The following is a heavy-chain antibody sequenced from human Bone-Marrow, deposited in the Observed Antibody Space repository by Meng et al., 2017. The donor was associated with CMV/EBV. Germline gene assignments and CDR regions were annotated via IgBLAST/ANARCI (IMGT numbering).Heavy chain of an antibody. D-gene: IGHD5-12*01. CDR1: GFTFSSYW. J-gene: IGHJ4*02. Sequence: GESLKISCAASGFTFSSYWMHWVRQAPGKGLVWVSRINSDGSSTSYADSVKGRFTISRDNAKNTLYLQMNSLRAEDTAVYYCARTRAMWLRFWTVDYFDYWGQGTLVTVSS. V-gene: IGHV3-74*01. CDR3: ARTRAMWLRFWTVDYFDY. CDR2: INSDGSST.